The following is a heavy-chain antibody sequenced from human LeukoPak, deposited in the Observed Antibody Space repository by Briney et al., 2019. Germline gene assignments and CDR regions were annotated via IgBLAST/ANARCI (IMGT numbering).Heavy chain of an antibody. Sequence: GGSLRLSCAASGFTFSSYAMHWVRQAPGKGLEWVAVISYDGSNKYYADSVKGRFTISRDNAKNSLYLQMNSLRAEDTALYYCARERWLAWGQGTMVTVSS. D-gene: IGHD5-24*01. CDR3: ARERWLA. CDR1: GFTFSSYA. V-gene: IGHV3-30-3*01. J-gene: IGHJ3*01. CDR2: ISYDGSNK.